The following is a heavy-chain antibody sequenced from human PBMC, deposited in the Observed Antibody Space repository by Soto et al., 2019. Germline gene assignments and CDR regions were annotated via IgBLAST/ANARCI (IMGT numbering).Heavy chain of an antibody. CDR1: GYTFTRYG. D-gene: IGHD6-19*01. J-gene: IGHJ4*02. CDR2: IIPIFGTA. Sequence: SVKVSCKASGYTFTRYGISWVRQAPGKGLEWMGGIIPIFGTANYAQKFQGRVTITADESTSTAYTELSSLRSEDTAVYYCARKGYSSGWYLDYFDYWGQGTLVTVSS. CDR3: ARKGYSSGWYLDYFDY. V-gene: IGHV1-69*13.